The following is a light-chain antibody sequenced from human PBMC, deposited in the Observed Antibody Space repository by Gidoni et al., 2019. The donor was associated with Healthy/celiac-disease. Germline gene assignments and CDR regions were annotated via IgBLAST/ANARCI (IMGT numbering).Light chain of an antibody. CDR3: GTWDSSLSAGWGV. CDR1: SSNIGNNY. Sequence: QSVLTQPPSVSAAPGQKVTISCSGSSSNIGNNYVSWYQQLPGTAPKLLIYDNNKRPSVIPDRFSGSKSGTSATLGITGLQTGDEADYYCGTWDSSLSAGWGVFGGGTKLTVL. CDR2: DNN. J-gene: IGLJ2*01. V-gene: IGLV1-51*01.